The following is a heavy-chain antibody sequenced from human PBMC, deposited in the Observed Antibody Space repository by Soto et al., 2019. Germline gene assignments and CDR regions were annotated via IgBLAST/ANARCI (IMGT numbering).Heavy chain of an antibody. CDR3: VRGGLAAAATALIDY. D-gene: IGHD6-13*01. V-gene: IGHV5-10-1*01. CDR2: IDPSDSYT. J-gene: IGHJ4*02. CDR1: GYSFPSYW. Sequence: GESLKISCKGSGYSFPSYWMGGVRQMPGKGLEWMGRIDPSDSYTNYSPSFQGHVTISADKSISTAYLQWSSLKASDTAMYYCVRGGLAAAATALIDYWGQGTLVTVSS.